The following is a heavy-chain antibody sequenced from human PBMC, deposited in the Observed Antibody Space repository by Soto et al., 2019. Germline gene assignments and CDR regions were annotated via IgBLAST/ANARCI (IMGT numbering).Heavy chain of an antibody. CDR3: ARLARITIFGVAAVGFDP. CDR2: IYYSGST. V-gene: IGHV4-61*01. CDR1: GGSVSSGSYY. D-gene: IGHD3-3*01. Sequence: SETLSLTCTVSGGSVSSGSYYWSWIRQPPGKGLEWIGYIYYSGSTNYNPSLKSRVTISVDTSKNQFSLKLSSVTAADTAVYYCARLARITIFGVAAVGFDPWGQGSLVTVSS. J-gene: IGHJ5*02.